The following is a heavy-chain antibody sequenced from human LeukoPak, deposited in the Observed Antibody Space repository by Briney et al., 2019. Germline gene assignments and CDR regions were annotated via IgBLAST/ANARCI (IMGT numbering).Heavy chain of an antibody. CDR1: GGSFSGYC. CDR2: INHSGST. D-gene: IGHD5-18*01. CDR3: ARGPRIQLWLPRPVDY. Sequence: PSETLSLTCAVYGGSFSGYCWSWIRQPPGKGLGWIGEINHSGSTNYNPSLKSRVTISVDTSKNQFSLKLSSVTAADTAVYYCARGPRIQLWLPRPVDYWGQGTLVTVSS. V-gene: IGHV4-34*01. J-gene: IGHJ4*02.